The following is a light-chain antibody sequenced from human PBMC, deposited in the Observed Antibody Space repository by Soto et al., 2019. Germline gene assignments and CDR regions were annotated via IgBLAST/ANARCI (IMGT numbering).Light chain of an antibody. CDR3: QQYGTSPPT. CDR2: GAS. Sequence: EIVLTQSPGTLSLSPGERATLSCRASQSVSSNYLVWYQQKPGQAPSLFIYGASSRATGIPDRFSGSGSGTDFTLTISGLEPEDFAVYYCQQYGTSPPTFGQGTKVEIK. CDR1: QSVSSNY. J-gene: IGKJ1*01. V-gene: IGKV3-20*01.